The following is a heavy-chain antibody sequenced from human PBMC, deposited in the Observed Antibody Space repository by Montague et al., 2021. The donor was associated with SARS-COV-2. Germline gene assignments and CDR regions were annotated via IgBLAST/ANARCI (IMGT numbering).Heavy chain of an antibody. CDR1: GFTFSRYS. D-gene: IGHD3-10*01. CDR2: ISSSRSYI. Sequence: SLRLSCAASGFTFSRYSMNWVRQAPGKGLEWVSSISSSRSYIYYADSVKGTFTISRDNAKNSLYLQMNSLRAEDTSVYYCARDFGYYYGSGSYPNLDYWGKGTRVTVS. J-gene: IGHJ4*02. CDR3: ARDFGYYYGSGSYPNLDY. V-gene: IGHV3-21*01.